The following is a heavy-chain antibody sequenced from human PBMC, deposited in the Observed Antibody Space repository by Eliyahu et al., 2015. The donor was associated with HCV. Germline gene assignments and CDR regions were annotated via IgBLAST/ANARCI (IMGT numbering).Heavy chain of an antibody. D-gene: IGHD3-3*01. J-gene: IGHJ6*03. Sequence: WVANIKQDGSEKYYVDSVKGRFTISRDNAKNSLYLQMNSLRAEDTAVYYCARDLLEWSPTKYYYYYMDVWGKGTTVTVSS. V-gene: IGHV3-7*01. CDR3: ARDLLEWSPTKYYYYYMDV. CDR2: IKQDGSEK.